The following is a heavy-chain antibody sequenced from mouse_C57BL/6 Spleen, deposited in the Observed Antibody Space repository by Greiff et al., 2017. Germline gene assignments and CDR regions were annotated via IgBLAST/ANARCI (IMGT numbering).Heavy chain of an antibody. D-gene: IGHD1-1*01. CDR3: TRSPITTVVARNLAWFAY. CDR1: GYTFTDYE. J-gene: IGHJ3*01. Sequence: VQLQQSGAELVRPGASVTLSCKASGYTFTDYEMHWVKQTPVHGLEWIGAIDPETGGTAYNQKFKGKAILTADKSSSTAYMELRSLTSEDSAVYYCTRSPITTVVARNLAWFAYWGQGTLVTVSA. CDR2: IDPETGGT. V-gene: IGHV1-15*01.